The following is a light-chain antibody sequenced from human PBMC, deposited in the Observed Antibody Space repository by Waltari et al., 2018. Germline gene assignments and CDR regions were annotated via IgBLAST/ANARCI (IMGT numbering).Light chain of an antibody. J-gene: IGKJ1*01. V-gene: IGKV1-9*01. CDR1: QGIRSW. Sequence: DIHLTQSPSFLSASVGDRVTITCRASQGIRSWLAWYQQKPGEAPKLLIYDASTLQTGVPSRFSCSGSGAEFTLTISSLQPEDFATYYCQQLNGYPRTFGLGTKVQIK. CDR3: QQLNGYPRT. CDR2: DAS.